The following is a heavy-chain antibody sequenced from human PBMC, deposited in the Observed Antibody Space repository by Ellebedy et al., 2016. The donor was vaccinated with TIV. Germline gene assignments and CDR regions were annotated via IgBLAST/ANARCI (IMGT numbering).Heavy chain of an antibody. D-gene: IGHD6-13*01. Sequence: AASVKVSCKASGGTFSSYSLIWARQAPGQGLEWMGGIIPIFGTPHYAQSFQVRVTITADTSTITSYMALSSLRSEDTAVYYCARGTYSSSWYGMDFWGQGTPVTVSS. CDR3: ARGTYSSSWYGMDF. J-gene: IGHJ4*02. V-gene: IGHV1-69*06. CDR2: IIPIFGTP. CDR1: GGTFSSYS.